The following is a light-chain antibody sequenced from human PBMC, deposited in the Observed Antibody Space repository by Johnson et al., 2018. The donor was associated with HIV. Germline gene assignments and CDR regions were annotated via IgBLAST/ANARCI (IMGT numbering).Light chain of an antibody. Sequence: QSVLTQPPSVSAAPGQKVTISCSGGSSNIGNNYVSWYQQLPRAAPKLLIYENSKRPSGIPDRFSGSKSGTSATLGITGLQTGDEADYYCGTWDSSLGVFGTGTKVTVL. V-gene: IGLV1-51*02. CDR2: ENS. CDR1: SSNIGNNY. J-gene: IGLJ1*01. CDR3: GTWDSSLGV.